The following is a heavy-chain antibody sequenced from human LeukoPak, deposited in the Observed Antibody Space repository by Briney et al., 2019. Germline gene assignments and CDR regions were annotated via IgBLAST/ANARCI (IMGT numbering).Heavy chain of an antibody. CDR1: GGSISSYY. Sequence: SETLSLTCTVSGGSISSYYWSWIRQPPGKGLVWIGYIYYSGSTNYNPSLKSRVTISVDTSKNQFSLKLSSVTAADTAVYYCARGVAAASTGYWGQGTLVTVSS. CDR3: ARGVAAASTGY. V-gene: IGHV4-59*01. D-gene: IGHD6-13*01. J-gene: IGHJ4*02. CDR2: IYYSGST.